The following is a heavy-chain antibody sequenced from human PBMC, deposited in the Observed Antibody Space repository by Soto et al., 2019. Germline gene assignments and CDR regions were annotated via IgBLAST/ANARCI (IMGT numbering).Heavy chain of an antibody. J-gene: IGHJ4*02. V-gene: IGHV3-15*01. Sequence: GGSLRLSCAASGFTFSNAWMSWVRQAPGKGLEWVGRIKSKTDGGTTDYAAPVKGRFTISRDDSKNTLYLQMNSLKTEDTAVYYCTTQETGTPNHYFDYWGQGTLVTVSS. D-gene: IGHD1-1*01. CDR1: GFTFSNAW. CDR3: TTQETGTPNHYFDY. CDR2: IKSKTDGGTT.